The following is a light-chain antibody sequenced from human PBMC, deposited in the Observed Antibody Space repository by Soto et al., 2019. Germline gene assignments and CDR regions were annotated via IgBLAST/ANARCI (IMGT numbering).Light chain of an antibody. Sequence: DIQMTQSPPTLSASVGDRVTISCRASQSINSWLAWYQQKPGKAPKLLIYKTSSLESGVPSRFSGSGSGTEFTLTISSLHPDDFATYYCQHYNSNPWTFGQGTKVEIK. CDR2: KTS. CDR3: QHYNSNPWT. J-gene: IGKJ1*01. V-gene: IGKV1-5*03. CDR1: QSINSW.